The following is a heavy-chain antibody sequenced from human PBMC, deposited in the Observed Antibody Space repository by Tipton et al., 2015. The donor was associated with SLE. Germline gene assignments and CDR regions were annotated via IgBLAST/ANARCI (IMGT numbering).Heavy chain of an antibody. D-gene: IGHD3-3*01. CDR2: ISYDETNT. CDR3: ARDGSLYDFWSGYYHYYYYLDV. J-gene: IGHJ6*03. V-gene: IGHV3-30*04. CDR1: GFTFNSYA. Sequence: SLRLSCAASGFTFNSYALHWVRQAPGNGLEWVAVISYDETNTYYTDSVKGRFTVSRDNSKNTLYLQMNSLRDEDTAVYYCARDGSLYDFWSGYYHYYYYLDVWGKGTPVTVSS.